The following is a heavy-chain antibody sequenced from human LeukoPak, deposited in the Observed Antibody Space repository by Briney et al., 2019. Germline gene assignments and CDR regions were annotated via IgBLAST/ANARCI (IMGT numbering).Heavy chain of an antibody. CDR3: ASGYSSSSFDY. CDR2: IYYTENT. CDR1: GGSISSNSYY. D-gene: IGHD6-6*01. V-gene: IGHV4-39*01. J-gene: IGHJ4*02. Sequence: SETLSLTCTVSGGSISSNSYYWGWIRQPPVNGLEWIGSIYYTENTYYSPSLKSRVTMSVDTSKNQFSLKLSSVTAADTAVYYCASGYSSSSFDYWGPGTLVTVSS.